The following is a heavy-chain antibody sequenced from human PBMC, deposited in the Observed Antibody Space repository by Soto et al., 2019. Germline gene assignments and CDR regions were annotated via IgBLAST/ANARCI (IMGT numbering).Heavy chain of an antibody. Sequence: QVQLVESGGGGVQPGRSLRLSCAASGFTFSSYGMHWVRQAPGKGLEWVAVIWYDGSNKYYADSVKGRFTISRDNSKNTLYLQMNSLRAEDTAVYYCARDGSIEDTAMVPYYYYYYIDVWGKGTTVTVSS. J-gene: IGHJ6*03. D-gene: IGHD5-18*01. CDR2: IWYDGSNK. V-gene: IGHV3-33*01. CDR1: GFTFSSYG. CDR3: ARDGSIEDTAMVPYYYYYYIDV.